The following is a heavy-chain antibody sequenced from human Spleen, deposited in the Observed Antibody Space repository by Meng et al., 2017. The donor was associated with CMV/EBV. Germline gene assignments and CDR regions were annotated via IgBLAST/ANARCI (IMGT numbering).Heavy chain of an antibody. CDR3: ARVANTDYFDY. CDR1: GNTFTSYG. CDR2: ISGYNGNT. D-gene: IGHD4-17*01. Sequence: SWKASGNTFTSYGISWVRQAPGQGLGWMGWISGYNGNTNYAQKLQGRVTLTTDTSTSTAYMELRSLRSDDTAVYYCARVANTDYFDYWGQGTLVTVSS. J-gene: IGHJ4*02. V-gene: IGHV1-18*01.